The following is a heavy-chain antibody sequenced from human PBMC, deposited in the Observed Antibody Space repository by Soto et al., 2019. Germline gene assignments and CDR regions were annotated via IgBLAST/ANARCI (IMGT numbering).Heavy chain of an antibody. D-gene: IGHD2-15*01. CDR3: AKDDVVVVAATDY. CDR1: GFPFSSYA. Sequence: GGSMRLSCAASGFPFSSYAMSWVRQAPGKGLEWVSAISGSGGSTYYADSVKGRFTISRDNSKNTLYLQMNSLRAEDTAVYYCAKDDVVVVAATDYWGQGTLVTVSS. V-gene: IGHV3-23*01. J-gene: IGHJ4*02. CDR2: ISGSGGST.